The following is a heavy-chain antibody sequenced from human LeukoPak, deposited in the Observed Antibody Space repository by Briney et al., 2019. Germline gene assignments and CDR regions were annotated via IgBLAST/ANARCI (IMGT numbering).Heavy chain of an antibody. CDR2: IYHTGST. V-gene: IGHV4-59*13. J-gene: IGHJ4*02. D-gene: IGHD6-6*01. CDR3: ASLEYSSAYFDS. CDR1: GASITTYY. Sequence: SETLSLTCTVSGASITTYYWSWIRQSPGKGLEWIGHIYHTGSTNYNPSLKSRVTITVDASRNQFSLNLISVTAADTAVYYCASLEYSSAYFDSWGQGALVTVSS.